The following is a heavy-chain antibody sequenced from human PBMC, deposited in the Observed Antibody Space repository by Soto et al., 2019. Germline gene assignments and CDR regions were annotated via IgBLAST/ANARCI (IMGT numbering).Heavy chain of an antibody. CDR3: ARRDSHGYFRYFDN. CDR2: TNGNLGTG. Sequence: QVQLVQSGAEVKRPGSSVKVSCNASGGTFSSYPISWVRQAPGQGLEWMGGTNGNLGTGNYAQKFRGKLTISTDKSTTTAYMELSSLTSEDTAVYYCARRDSHGYFRYFDNWGQGTLVTVSS. CDR1: GGTFSSYP. D-gene: IGHD4-17*01. J-gene: IGHJ4*02. V-gene: IGHV1-69*06.